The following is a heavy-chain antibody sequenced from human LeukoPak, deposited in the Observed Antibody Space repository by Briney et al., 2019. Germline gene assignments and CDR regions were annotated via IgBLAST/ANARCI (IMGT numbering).Heavy chain of an antibody. J-gene: IGHJ4*02. Sequence: GGSLRLSCAASGFTVSSNYMSWVRQAPGKGLEWVSSISSSSIYIYYADSVKGRFTISRDNSKNTLYLQMNSLRAEDTAVYYCARDFSHYYDSSGCFDYWGQGTLVTVSS. CDR2: ISSSSIYI. V-gene: IGHV3-21*01. D-gene: IGHD3-22*01. CDR1: GFTVSSNY. CDR3: ARDFSHYYDSSGCFDY.